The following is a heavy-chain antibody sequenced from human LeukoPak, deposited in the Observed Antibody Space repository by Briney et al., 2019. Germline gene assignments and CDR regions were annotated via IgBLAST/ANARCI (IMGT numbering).Heavy chain of an antibody. CDR2: IRYDGSNK. V-gene: IGHV3-30*02. Sequence: GGSLRLPCAASGFTFSSYGMHWVRQAPGKGLEWVAFIRYDGSNKYYADSVKGRFTISRDNSKNTLYLQMNSLRAEDTAVYYCAKDQGIVGATDFDYWGQGTLVTVSS. D-gene: IGHD1-26*01. CDR3: AKDQGIVGATDFDY. J-gene: IGHJ4*02. CDR1: GFTFSSYG.